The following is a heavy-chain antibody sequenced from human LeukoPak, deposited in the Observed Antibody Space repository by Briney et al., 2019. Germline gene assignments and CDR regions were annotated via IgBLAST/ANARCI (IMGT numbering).Heavy chain of an antibody. J-gene: IGHJ4*02. CDR2: ISWNSGGI. Sequence: GGSLRLSCAASGFTFDDYAMHWVRQAPGKGLEWVSGISWNSGGIGYADSVKGRFTISRDNAKNSLYLQMNSLRAGDTATYYCAEGGYDQDFDYWGQGALVTVSS. V-gene: IGHV3-9*01. D-gene: IGHD5-12*01. CDR1: GFTFDDYA. CDR3: AEGGYDQDFDY.